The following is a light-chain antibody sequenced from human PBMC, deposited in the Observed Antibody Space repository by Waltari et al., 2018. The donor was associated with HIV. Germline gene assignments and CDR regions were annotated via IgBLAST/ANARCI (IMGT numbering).Light chain of an antibody. V-gene: IGKV2-28*01. Sequence: DIVMTQSPLSLSVTPGEPASISCRSSQSLLHSNGYNYLDWYQQKPGQSPQLLIYLGSNRASGVPDRFSGSGSGTDFTLKISRVEAEDVGVYYCMQALQTPFTFGPGTKVDIK. CDR3: MQALQTPFT. CDR1: QSLLHSNGYNY. J-gene: IGKJ3*01. CDR2: LGS.